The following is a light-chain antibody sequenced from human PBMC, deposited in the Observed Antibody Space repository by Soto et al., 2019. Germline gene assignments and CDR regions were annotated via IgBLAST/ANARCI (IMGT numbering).Light chain of an antibody. Sequence: TVMNHTKLSLPVTPGKPTSISCSSSESLLASDDVNTYLDWYLQKPGQSPQLLIYTVSSRASGVPDRFSGSGSGTDFTLKISRVEAEDVGVYQCVQRIEFPPTFGGGTKVDIK. CDR3: VQRIEFPPT. CDR2: TVS. CDR1: ESLLASDDVNTY. V-gene: IGKV2-40*01. J-gene: IGKJ4*01.